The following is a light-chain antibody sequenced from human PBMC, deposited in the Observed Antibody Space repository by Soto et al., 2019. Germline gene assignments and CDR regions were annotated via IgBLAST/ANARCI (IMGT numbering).Light chain of an antibody. J-gene: IGKJ4*01. Sequence: PGERATLSCRASQSVSSSYLSWYQQKPGQAPRLLIYGASTRATGIPARFSGSGSGTDFTLTISSLQPEDFAVYYCQQDYNLPLTFGGGTKVEIK. CDR3: QQDYNLPLT. CDR2: GAS. CDR1: QSVSSSY. V-gene: IGKV3D-7*01.